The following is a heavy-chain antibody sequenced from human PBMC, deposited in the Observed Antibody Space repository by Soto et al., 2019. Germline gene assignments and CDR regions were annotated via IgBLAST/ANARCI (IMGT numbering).Heavy chain of an antibody. CDR1: GFTFSSYG. J-gene: IGHJ2*01. CDR3: ARSGRLLRLNPFWYFDL. D-gene: IGHD1-26*01. Sequence: GGSLRLSCAASGFTFSSYGMHWVRQAPGKGLEWVAVISYDGSNKYYADSVKGRFTISRDNSKNSLYLQMNSLRAEDTAVYYCARSGRLLRLNPFWYFDLWGSGTLVTVSS. V-gene: IGHV3-30*03. CDR2: ISYDGSNK.